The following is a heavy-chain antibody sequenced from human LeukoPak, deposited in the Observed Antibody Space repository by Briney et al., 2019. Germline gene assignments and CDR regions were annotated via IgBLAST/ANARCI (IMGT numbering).Heavy chain of an antibody. CDR2: TSGSGGDT. J-gene: IGHJ4*02. V-gene: IGHV3-23*01. CDR1: GFPLRSYD. Sequence: GGPLTLPCAASGFPLRSYDLSWVRQSPGKGLEWASATSGSGGDTYYADSVKGRFTICRDNSKNTLYLQMNSLRAEDTAVYYCAKEYSGYDFDYWGQGTLVTVSS. CDR3: AKEYSGYDFDY. D-gene: IGHD5-12*01.